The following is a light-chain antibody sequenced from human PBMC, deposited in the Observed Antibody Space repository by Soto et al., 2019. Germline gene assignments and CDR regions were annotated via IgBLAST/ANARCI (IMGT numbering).Light chain of an antibody. CDR1: SSDVGGYNY. J-gene: IGLJ2*01. Sequence: QSALTQPPSASGSPGQSVTISCTGTSSDVGGYNYVSWYQQHPGKAPKLMIYEVSKRPSGVPDRFSGSKSGNTASLTVSGLQAEHEADYYCSSYAGSNNYVVFGGGTKVTVL. CDR2: EVS. CDR3: SSYAGSNNYVV. V-gene: IGLV2-8*01.